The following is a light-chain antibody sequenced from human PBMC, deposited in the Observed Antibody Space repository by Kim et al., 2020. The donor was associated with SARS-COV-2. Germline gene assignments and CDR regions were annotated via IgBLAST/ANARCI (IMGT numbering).Light chain of an antibody. Sequence: SVSPRRTASITCSGDKLGDKYACWYQQKPGQSPVLVIYQDSKRPSGIPERFSGSNSGNTATLTISGTQAMDEADYYCQAWDSSTAVFGGGTQLTVL. CDR1: KLGDKY. V-gene: IGLV3-1*01. J-gene: IGLJ2*01. CDR3: QAWDSSTAV. CDR2: QDS.